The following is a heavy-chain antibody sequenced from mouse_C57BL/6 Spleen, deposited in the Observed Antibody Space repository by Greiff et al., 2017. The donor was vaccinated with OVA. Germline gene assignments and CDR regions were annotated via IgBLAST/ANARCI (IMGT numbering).Heavy chain of an antibody. D-gene: IGHD4-1*01. CDR3: ASLTGAWFAY. CDR2: ISSGGSYT. Sequence: EVQLQESGGDLVKPGGSLKLSCAASGFTFSSYGMSWVRQTPDKRLEWVATISSGGSYTYYPDSVKGRFTISRDNAKNTLYLQMSSLKSEDTAMYYCASLTGAWFAYWGQGTLVTVSA. V-gene: IGHV5-6*01. J-gene: IGHJ3*01. CDR1: GFTFSSYG.